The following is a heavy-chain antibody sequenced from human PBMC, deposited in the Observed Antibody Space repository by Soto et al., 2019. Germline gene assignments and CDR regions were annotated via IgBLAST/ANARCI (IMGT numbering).Heavy chain of an antibody. D-gene: IGHD3-9*01. CDR2: ITHSGST. V-gene: IGHV4-34*01. CDR1: GGSFTGYY. CDR3: ASRYFDWLLRPYYFDC. J-gene: IGHJ4*02. Sequence: SETLSLTCAVYGGSFTGYYWSWIRQPPGKGLEWIGEITHSGSTNYNPSLKSRVTVSVDRSKNQFSLKLSSVTAADTAVYYCASRYFDWLLRPYYFDCWGQGTLVTVSS.